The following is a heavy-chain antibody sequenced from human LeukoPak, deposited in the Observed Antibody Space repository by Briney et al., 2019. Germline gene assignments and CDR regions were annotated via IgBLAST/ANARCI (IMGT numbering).Heavy chain of an antibody. D-gene: IGHD3-3*01. J-gene: IGHJ3*02. CDR2: IVVGSDNT. Sequence: SVKVSCKASGFTFSSPAMQWVRQARGQRLEWIGWIVVGSDNTNYAQEFQERVTITRDMSTSTAYMELSSLRSEDTAVYYCAVSALGDAFDIWGQGTMVTVSS. CDR1: GFTFSSPA. CDR3: AVSALGDAFDI. V-gene: IGHV1-58*02.